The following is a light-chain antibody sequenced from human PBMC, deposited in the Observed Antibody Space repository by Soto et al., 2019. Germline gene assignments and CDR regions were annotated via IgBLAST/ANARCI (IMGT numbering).Light chain of an antibody. CDR3: QQYGSSGT. V-gene: IGKV3-11*01. J-gene: IGKJ1*01. CDR2: DAS. CDR1: QSISSY. Sequence: EVVLTQSPDTLSLPPGERATLSCMASQSISSYLAWYQQKPGQAPRLLIYDASSRATGIPARFSGSGSGTDFTLPISSLEPEDFAVYYCQQYGSSGTFGQGTKVDIK.